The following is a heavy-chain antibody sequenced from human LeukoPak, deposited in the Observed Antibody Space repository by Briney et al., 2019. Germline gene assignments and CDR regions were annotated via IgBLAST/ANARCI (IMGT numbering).Heavy chain of an antibody. V-gene: IGHV3-30*03. J-gene: IGHJ6*03. CDR1: GFSFSDFG. D-gene: IGHD3-10*01. Sequence: PGGSLRLSCAASGFSFSDFGLHWVRQAPGKGLEWVALISYDGSQKNFADSVKGRFTTSRDNSKNTLYLQMNSLRAEDTAVYYCARERGEAYYYGSGDYYYYMDVWGKGTTVTVSS. CDR2: ISYDGSQK. CDR3: ARERGEAYYYGSGDYYYYMDV.